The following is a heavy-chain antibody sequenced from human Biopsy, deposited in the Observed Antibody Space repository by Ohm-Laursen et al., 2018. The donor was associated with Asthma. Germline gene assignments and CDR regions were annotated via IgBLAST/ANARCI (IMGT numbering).Heavy chain of an antibody. CDR1: GGSISSDAYY. CDR2: IYYIGST. V-gene: IGHV4-30-4*01. J-gene: IGHJ4*02. D-gene: IGHD3-16*01. CDR3: ARRGGVRRYFDY. Sequence: SQTLSLTWAVSGGSISSDAYYWSWVRQPPGKGLEWIGYIYYIGSTYYNPSLKSRVAISLDTSKNQFSLKLSSVTAADTAVYFCARRGGVRRYFDYWGQGTLVTVSS.